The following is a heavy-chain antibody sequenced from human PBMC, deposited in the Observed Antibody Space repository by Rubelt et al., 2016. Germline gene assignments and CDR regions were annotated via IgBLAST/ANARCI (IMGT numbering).Heavy chain of an antibody. Sequence: QVQLVQSGAEVKKPGASVKVSCKASGYTFTSYGISWVRQAPGQGLEWMGWISAYNGNTNYGQKVEGRGTMTTATSTSTAYRELRSLRSDDTAVYYCARDTRYSSSSNFDYWGQGTLVTVSS. J-gene: IGHJ4*02. CDR1: GYTFTSYG. CDR2: ISAYNGNT. D-gene: IGHD6-13*01. V-gene: IGHV1-18*01. CDR3: ARDTRYSSSSNFDY.